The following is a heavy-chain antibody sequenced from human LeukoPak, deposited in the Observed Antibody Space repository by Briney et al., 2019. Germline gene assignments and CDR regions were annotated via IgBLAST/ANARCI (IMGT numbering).Heavy chain of an antibody. CDR2: INPNSGGT. D-gene: IGHD2-2*01. CDR1: GYTFTGYY. Sequence: ASVKVSCKASGYTFTGYYMHWVRQAPGQGLEGMGWINPNSGGTNYAQKFQGRVTMTRDTSISTAYMELSRLRSDDTAVYYCARDSRKSSGGGDVWGKGTTVTVSS. J-gene: IGHJ6*04. V-gene: IGHV1-2*02. CDR3: ARDSRKSSGGGDV.